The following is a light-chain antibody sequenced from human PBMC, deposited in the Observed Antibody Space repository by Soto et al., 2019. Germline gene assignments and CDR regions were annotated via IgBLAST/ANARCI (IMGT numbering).Light chain of an antibody. J-gene: IGKJ4*01. CDR2: GAS. CDR3: QQYGNSPLT. Sequence: ESVLTQSPGTLSLSPGERAARSCRASQSVSSSYLAWYQQRPGQAPRLLIYGASNRATGIPDRFSGSGSGTDFTLTISRLEPEDFAVYFCQQYGNSPLTFGGGTKVDIK. CDR1: QSVSSSY. V-gene: IGKV3-20*01.